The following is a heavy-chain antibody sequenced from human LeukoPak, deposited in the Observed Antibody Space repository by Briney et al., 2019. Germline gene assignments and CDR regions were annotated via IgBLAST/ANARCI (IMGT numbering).Heavy chain of an antibody. J-gene: IGHJ4*02. CDR2: IYYSGST. V-gene: IGHV4-59*01. D-gene: IGHD3-22*01. Sequence: SEPLSLTCTVSGGSLSNYYWSWIRQPPGKGLEWIGYIYYSGSTNYNPSLKSRVTISVDTPKNQFSLKVSSLTAADTAVYFCARIANNGYYLFDYWGQGILVTVSS. CDR3: ARIANNGYYLFDY. CDR1: GGSLSNYY.